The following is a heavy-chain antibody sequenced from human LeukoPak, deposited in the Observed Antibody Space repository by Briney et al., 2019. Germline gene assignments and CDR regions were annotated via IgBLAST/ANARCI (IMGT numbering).Heavy chain of an antibody. CDR3: ARQASCSGTNCYPFDY. Sequence: SETLSLTCTVSGDSINSYYWNWIRQPPGKGLEWIGWISYSGSTTYNPSLKTRVTISLDTSKNQFSLKLSSVTAADTAVYYCARQASCSGTNCYPFDYWGQGTLVTVSS. CDR1: GDSINSYY. D-gene: IGHD2-2*01. J-gene: IGHJ4*02. V-gene: IGHV4-59*08. CDR2: ISYSGST.